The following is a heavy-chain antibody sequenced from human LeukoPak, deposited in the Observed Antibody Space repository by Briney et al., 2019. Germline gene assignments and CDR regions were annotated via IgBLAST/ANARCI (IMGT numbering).Heavy chain of an antibody. J-gene: IGHJ3*02. Sequence: PSQTLSLTCAISGDSVSSNSAAWNWIRQSPSRGLEWLGRTYYRSKWYNDYAVSVKSRITINPDTSKNQFSLQLNSVTPEDTAVYYCARDSPLEDNGYGSGSYDAFDIWGQGTMVTVSP. V-gene: IGHV6-1*01. CDR1: GDSVSSNSAA. CDR3: ARDSPLEDNGYGSGSYDAFDI. CDR2: TYYRSKWYN. D-gene: IGHD3-10*01.